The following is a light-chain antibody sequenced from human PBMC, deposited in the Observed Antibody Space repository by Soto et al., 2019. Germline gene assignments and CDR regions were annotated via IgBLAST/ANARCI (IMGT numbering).Light chain of an antibody. J-gene: IGKJ2*01. V-gene: IGKV3-15*01. CDR3: QHYYDWPPMQYT. CDR1: QSVSSY. Sequence: EIVMTQSPATLSVSPGERATLSCRASQSVSSYVAWYQQKPGQAPRLLIYDASTRATGIPARFSGSGSGTEFNLTLSSLRSDDFAVYYCQHYYDWPPMQYTCGQGPKLDIK. CDR2: DAS.